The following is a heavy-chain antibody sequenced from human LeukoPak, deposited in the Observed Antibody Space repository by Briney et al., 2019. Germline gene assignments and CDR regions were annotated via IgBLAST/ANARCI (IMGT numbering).Heavy chain of an antibody. CDR2: IYYSGST. J-gene: IGHJ5*02. CDR1: GGSISSSSYY. V-gene: IGHV4-39*02. D-gene: IGHD6-19*01. CDR3: ARELSSGWYRTNNWFDP. Sequence: PSETLSLTCTVSGGSISSSSYYWGWIRQPPGKGLEWIGSIYYSGSTYYNPSLKSRVTISVDTSKNQFSLKLSSVTAADTAVYYCARELSSGWYRTNNWFDPWGQGTLVTVSS.